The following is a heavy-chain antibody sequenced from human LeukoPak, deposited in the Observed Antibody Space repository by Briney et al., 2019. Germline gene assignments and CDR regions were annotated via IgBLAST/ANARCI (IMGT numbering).Heavy chain of an antibody. V-gene: IGHV1-24*01. CDR3: ARALRRLDIVVVPAANRAMATPPVSF. J-gene: IGHJ4*02. Sequence: ASVKVSCKVSGYTLTELSMHWVRQAPGKGLEWMGGFDPEDGETIYAQKFQGRVTMTRDTSISTAYMELSRLRSDDTAVYYCARALRRLDIVVVPAANRAMATPPVSFWGQGTLVTVSS. D-gene: IGHD2-2*01. CDR2: FDPEDGET. CDR1: GYTLTELS.